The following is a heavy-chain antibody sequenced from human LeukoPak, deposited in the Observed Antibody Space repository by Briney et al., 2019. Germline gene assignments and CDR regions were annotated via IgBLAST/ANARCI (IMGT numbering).Heavy chain of an antibody. J-gene: IGHJ6*02. CDR2: ISGSGGST. Sequence: GGSLRLSCAASGFTFSSYAMSWVRQAPGKGQEWVSAISGSGGSTYYADSVKGRFTISRDNSKNTLYLQMNSLRAEDTAVYYCAKDIVVVVAATLPYYYYGMDVWGQGTTVTVSS. D-gene: IGHD2-15*01. V-gene: IGHV3-23*01. CDR1: GFTFSSYA. CDR3: AKDIVVVVAATLPYYYYGMDV.